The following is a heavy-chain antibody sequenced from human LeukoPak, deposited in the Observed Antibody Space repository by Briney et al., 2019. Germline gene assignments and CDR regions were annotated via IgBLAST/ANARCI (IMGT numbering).Heavy chain of an antibody. CDR3: ARQGSGGRAFDI. J-gene: IGHJ3*02. CDR1: GGSIRSSY. CDR2: IYSSGST. D-gene: IGHD1-26*01. V-gene: IGHV4-59*08. Sequence: PSETLSLTCSVSGGSIRSSYWNWIRQPPGKGLEWIGYIYSSGSTNSNPSLKSRVTISVDTSKSQFSLKMTSVTAADTAVYYCARQGSGGRAFDIWGQGTMVTVSS.